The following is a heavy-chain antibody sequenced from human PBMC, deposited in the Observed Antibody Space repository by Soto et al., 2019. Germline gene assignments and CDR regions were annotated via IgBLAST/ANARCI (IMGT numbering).Heavy chain of an antibody. Sequence: GASVKVSFKASGYTFTSYDINWVRQATGQGLEWMGWMNPNSGNTGYAQKFQGRVTMTRNTSISTAYMELSSLRSEDTAVYYCARRYYDFWSGYYDYYYYGMDVWGQGTTVTVSS. J-gene: IGHJ6*02. CDR2: MNPNSGNT. D-gene: IGHD3-3*01. V-gene: IGHV1-8*01. CDR1: GYTFTSYD. CDR3: ARRYYDFWSGYYDYYYYGMDV.